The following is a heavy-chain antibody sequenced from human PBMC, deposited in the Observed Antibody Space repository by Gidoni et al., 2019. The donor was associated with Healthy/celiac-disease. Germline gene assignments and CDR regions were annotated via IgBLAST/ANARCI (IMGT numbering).Heavy chain of an antibody. V-gene: IGHV5-51*01. CDR2: IYPCDSDT. CDR1: GDSGPRYW. J-gene: IGHJ4*02. D-gene: IGHD3-10*01. CDR3: ARHVYYYGSGSYPKLSYSFDY. Sequence: EVQLVKSGAEVKKPGESLEIYCKGSGDSGPRYWLGGGRQMPGKGLGGMGIIYPCDSDTRYSPSFQGQVTISADKSISTAYLQWSSLKASDTSMYYCARHVYYYGSGSYPKLSYSFDYWGQGTLVTVSS.